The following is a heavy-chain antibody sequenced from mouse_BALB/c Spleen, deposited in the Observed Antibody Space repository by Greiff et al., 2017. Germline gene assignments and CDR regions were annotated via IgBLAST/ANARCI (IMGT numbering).Heavy chain of an antibody. V-gene: IGHV1-54*01. D-gene: IGHD2-4*01. Sequence: QVQLQQSGAELVRPGTSVKVSCKASGYAFTNYLIEWVKQRPGQGLEWIGVFNPGSGGTNYNEKFKGKATLTADKSSSTAYMQLSSLTSDDSAVYFCARQGYDYDYWGQGTTLTVSS. J-gene: IGHJ2*01. CDR3: ARQGYDYDY. CDR1: GYAFTNYL. CDR2: FNPGSGGT.